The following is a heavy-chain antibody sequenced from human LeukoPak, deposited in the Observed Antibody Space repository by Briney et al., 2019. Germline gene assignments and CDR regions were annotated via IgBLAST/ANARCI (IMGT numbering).Heavy chain of an antibody. Sequence: SETLSLTCTVSGGSISPYYWGWIRQPPGKGLEWIGSIYYSGSTYYNPSLKSRVTISVDTSKNQFSLKLSSVTAADTAVYYCARVSTVMTSDNWFDPWGQGTLVTVSS. V-gene: IGHV4-39*07. CDR1: GGSISPYY. J-gene: IGHJ5*02. D-gene: IGHD4-17*01. CDR2: IYYSGST. CDR3: ARVSTVMTSDNWFDP.